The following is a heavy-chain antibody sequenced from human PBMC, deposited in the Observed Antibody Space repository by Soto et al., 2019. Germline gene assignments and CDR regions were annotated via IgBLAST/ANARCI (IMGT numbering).Heavy chain of an antibody. CDR3: VRDVFGFTY. D-gene: IGHD3-3*01. V-gene: IGHV3-33*01. Sequence: QVHLVESGGGVVQPGRSLRLSCAASRFTFNNYGMHWVRQAPGKGLEWVAVIWYDGSNQYYADSVKGRFTISRDNSKNTLYLKMNCLRVQDPLVYYSVRDVFGFTYGAQGTLAT. CDR2: IWYDGSNQ. J-gene: IGHJ4*02. CDR1: RFTFNNYG.